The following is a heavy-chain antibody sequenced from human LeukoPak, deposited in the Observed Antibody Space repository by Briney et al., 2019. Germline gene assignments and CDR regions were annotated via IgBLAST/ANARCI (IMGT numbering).Heavy chain of an antibody. CDR2: ISGSSAST. J-gene: IGHJ3*02. Sequence: PGGSLRLSCAASGFIVSSNYMGWVRQAPGKGLEWVSAISGSSASTYYAGSVRGRFTISRDNSRNTLFLHMHSLRAEDTAVYYCGKTLSDCGGECSGDAFDIWGQGTMVTVSS. CDR1: GFIVSSNY. D-gene: IGHD2-21*01. CDR3: GKTLSDCGGECSGDAFDI. V-gene: IGHV3-23*01.